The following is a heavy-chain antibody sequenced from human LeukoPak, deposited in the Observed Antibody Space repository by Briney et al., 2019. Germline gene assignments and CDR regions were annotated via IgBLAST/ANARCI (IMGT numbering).Heavy chain of an antibody. J-gene: IGHJ4*02. D-gene: IGHD6-13*01. CDR1: GGSISSGGYY. Sequence: SETLSLTCTVSGGSISSGGYYWSWIRQHPGKGLEWIGYIYYSGSTYYNPSLKSRVTISVDTSKNQFSLKLSSVTAADTAVYYCARGESGSSSWYYFDYWGQGTLVTVSS. CDR2: IYYSGST. V-gene: IGHV4-31*03. CDR3: ARGESGSSSWYYFDY.